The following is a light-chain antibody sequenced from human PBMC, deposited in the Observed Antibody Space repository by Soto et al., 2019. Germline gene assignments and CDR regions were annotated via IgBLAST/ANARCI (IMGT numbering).Light chain of an antibody. CDR3: QQYGGSPLVT. J-gene: IGKJ4*01. CDR2: GAS. CDR1: QSVGGGY. Sequence: ENVLTQSPGTLSLSPGETATLSCRASQSVGGGYVAWYQQKPGQAPRLLIYGASSRATGIPDRFSGSGSGTDFTLTSSRLEPEDFAMYYCQQYGGSPLVTFGGGTKVEIK. V-gene: IGKV3-20*01.